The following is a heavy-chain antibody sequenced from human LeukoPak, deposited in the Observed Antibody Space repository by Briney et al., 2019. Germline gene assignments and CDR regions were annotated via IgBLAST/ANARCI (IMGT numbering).Heavy chain of an antibody. Sequence: GGSLRLSCAASGFTFSSYGMTWVRQAPGKGLEWVSYISSSSSTIYYADSVKGRFTISRDNAKNSLYLQMNSLRAEDTAVYYCARETVRVGDAFDIWGQGTMVTVSS. CDR1: GFTFSSYG. CDR2: ISSSSSTI. J-gene: IGHJ3*02. V-gene: IGHV3-48*04. D-gene: IGHD3-10*01. CDR3: ARETVRVGDAFDI.